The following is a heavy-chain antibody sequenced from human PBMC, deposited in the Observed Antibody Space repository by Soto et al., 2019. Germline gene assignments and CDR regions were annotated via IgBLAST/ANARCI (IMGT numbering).Heavy chain of an antibody. J-gene: IGHJ6*02. Sequence: PGGSLRLSCSASGFTFSSYAMHWVRQAPGKGLEYVSAISSNGGSTYYADSVKGRFTISRDNSKNTLYLQMSSLRAEDTAVYYCVKKGLSQQLVYDYYYGMDVWGQGTTVTVSS. D-gene: IGHD6-13*01. CDR3: VKKGLSQQLVYDYYYGMDV. V-gene: IGHV3-64D*06. CDR2: ISSNGGST. CDR1: GFTFSSYA.